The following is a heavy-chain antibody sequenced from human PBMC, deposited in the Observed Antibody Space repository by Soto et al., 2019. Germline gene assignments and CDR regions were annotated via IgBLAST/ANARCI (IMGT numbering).Heavy chain of an antibody. CDR1: GFTFRMFW. Sequence: GGSLRLSCEVSGFTFRMFWMHWVRQDPGKGLVWVSGMNPDGTIIKYGDAVKGRFTISRDNAKNSLYLQMNSLRAEDTAVYYCARDYGRNSRDYGMDVWGQGTTVTVSS. CDR3: ARDYGRNSRDYGMDV. V-gene: IGHV3-74*03. CDR2: MNPDGTII. D-gene: IGHD6-13*01. J-gene: IGHJ6*02.